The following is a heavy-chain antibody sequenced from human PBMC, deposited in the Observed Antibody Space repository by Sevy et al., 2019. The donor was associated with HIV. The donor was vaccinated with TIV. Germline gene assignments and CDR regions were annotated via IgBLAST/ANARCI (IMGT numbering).Heavy chain of an antibody. CDR2: INPSGGST. CDR1: GYTFTNYY. D-gene: IGHD3-9*01. CDR3: ARDKVIFPYYFDY. Sequence: ASVKVSCKASGYTFTNYYIHWLRQAPGQGLEWMGVINPSGGSTTYAQKFQGRVTMTRETSTTTVYMALSSLRSEDTAFYYCARDKVIFPYYFDYWGQGTLVTVSS. J-gene: IGHJ4*02. V-gene: IGHV1-46*01.